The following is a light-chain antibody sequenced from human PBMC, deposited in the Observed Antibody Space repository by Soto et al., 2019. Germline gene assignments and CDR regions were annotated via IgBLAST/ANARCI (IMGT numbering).Light chain of an antibody. CDR3: QQYHTWPIT. J-gene: IGKJ4*01. CDR1: QGVSRK. V-gene: IGKV3-15*01. Sequence: DIVMTQSPATLSVAPGERVTFSCRASQGVSRKLAWYQHKPGQAPRLLISGASNGATGIPARFSGSGSGTEFPLTISSLQSEDCAIYYCQQYHTWPITFGGGTKVEIK. CDR2: GAS.